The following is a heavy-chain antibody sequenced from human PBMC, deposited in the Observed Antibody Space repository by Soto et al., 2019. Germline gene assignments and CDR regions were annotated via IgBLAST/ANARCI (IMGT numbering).Heavy chain of an antibody. CDR1: GGSISSGGYS. CDR3: ARAGGLGAVAVDY. V-gene: IGHV4-30-2*01. CDR2: IYHSGST. J-gene: IGHJ4*02. Sequence: QLQLRESGSGLVKPSQTLSLTCAVSGGSISSGGYSWSWIRQPPGKGLEWIGYIYHSGSTYSNPSLKSPLTISVDRSKNQFSLKLSSVTAADTAVYYCARAGGLGAVAVDYWGQGTLVTVSS. D-gene: IGHD6-19*01.